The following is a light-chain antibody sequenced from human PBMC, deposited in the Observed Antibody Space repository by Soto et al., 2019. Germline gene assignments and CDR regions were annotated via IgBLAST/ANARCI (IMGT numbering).Light chain of an antibody. CDR3: QQYNNWPFPSWT. Sequence: EIVMTQSPATLSVSPGERATLSSRASQSVSSNLAGYQQKPGQAPRLLIYGASTRATGIPARFSGSGSGTEFTLTISSLQSEDFAVYYCQQYNNWPFPSWTFGQGTKVEIK. V-gene: IGKV3-15*01. CDR1: QSVSSN. J-gene: IGKJ1*01. CDR2: GAS.